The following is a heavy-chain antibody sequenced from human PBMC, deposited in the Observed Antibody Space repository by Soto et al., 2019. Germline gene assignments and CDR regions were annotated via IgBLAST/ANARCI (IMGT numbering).Heavy chain of an antibody. D-gene: IGHD3-10*01. V-gene: IGHV5-51*01. CDR3: ARSITMFRGLTPPMAV. Sequence: PGESLKISCKGSGYSFSSYWIGWVLQIPGKGLEWMGIIYPGDSDTRYSPSFQGQVTISADKSISTAYLQWSSLKASDTAMYYCARSITMFRGLTPPMAVSGQGTSVIVSS. CDR1: GYSFSSYW. J-gene: IGHJ6*02. CDR2: IYPGDSDT.